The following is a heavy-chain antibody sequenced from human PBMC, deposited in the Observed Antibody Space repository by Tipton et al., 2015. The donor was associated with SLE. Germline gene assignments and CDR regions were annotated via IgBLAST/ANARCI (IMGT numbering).Heavy chain of an antibody. Sequence: TLSLTCTVSGGSISSYYWSWIRQPPGKGLEWIGEIYHSGSTNYNPSLKSRVTISVDKSKNQFSLKLSSVTAADTAVYYCARWNSGTTGAFDIWGQGTMVTVSS. CDR1: GGSISSYY. CDR3: ARWNSGTTGAFDI. V-gene: IGHV4-59*12. D-gene: IGHD1-7*01. CDR2: IYHSGST. J-gene: IGHJ3*02.